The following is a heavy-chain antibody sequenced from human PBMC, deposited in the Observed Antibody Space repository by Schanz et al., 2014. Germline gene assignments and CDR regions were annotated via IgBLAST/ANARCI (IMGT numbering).Heavy chain of an antibody. J-gene: IGHJ3*02. D-gene: IGHD3-10*01. CDR2: IKQDESEK. Sequence: EVQLVASGGGLVQPGGSLRLSCAASGFAVDNYYMSCVRQAPGKGLEWVANIKQDESEKYYVDSVKGRFTISRDNAKNTLYLQMNSLRAEDTAVYYCAKGRFGELSAFDIWGQGTMVTVSS. V-gene: IGHV3-7*05. CDR1: GFAVDNYY. CDR3: AKGRFGELSAFDI.